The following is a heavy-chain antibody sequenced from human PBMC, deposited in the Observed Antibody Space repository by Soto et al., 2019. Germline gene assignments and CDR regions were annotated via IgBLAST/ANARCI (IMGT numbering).Heavy chain of an antibody. Sequence: SETLSLTCTVSGGSISSGGYYWSWIRQHPGKGLEWIGYIYYSGGTYYNPSLKSRVTISVDTSKNQFSLKLSSVTAADTAVYYCARRGYSGYDSFFDLWGQGALVTVSS. CDR3: ARRGYSGYDSFFDL. CDR2: IYYSGGT. CDR1: GGSISSGGYY. J-gene: IGHJ5*02. V-gene: IGHV4-31*03. D-gene: IGHD5-12*01.